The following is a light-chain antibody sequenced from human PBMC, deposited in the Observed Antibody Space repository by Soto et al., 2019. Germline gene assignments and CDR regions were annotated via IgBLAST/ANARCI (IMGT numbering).Light chain of an antibody. Sequence: EIVLTQSPPTLSLSPGEGVTLSCRASQSGSSYLAWYQQKPGQAPRLLISDASTRATGIPARFSGSGSGTEFTLTISSLQSEDFALYYCHQYNSWPPGTFGQGTKVDIK. V-gene: IGKV3-15*01. CDR3: HQYNSWPPGT. CDR2: DAS. CDR1: QSGSSY. J-gene: IGKJ2*01.